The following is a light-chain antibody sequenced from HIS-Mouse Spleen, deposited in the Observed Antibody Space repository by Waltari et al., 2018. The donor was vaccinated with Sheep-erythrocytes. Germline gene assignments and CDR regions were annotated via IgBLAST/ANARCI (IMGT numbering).Light chain of an antibody. V-gene: IGLV2-23*01. CDR3: CSYAGSSTPWV. CDR1: RSDVWGYHL. Sequence: QSALTQPASVSGSPGQSITISCTGTRSDVWGYHLSSWYQQHPGKAPKLMIYEGSKRPSGVSNRFSGSKSGNTASLTISGLQAEDEADYYCCSYAGSSTPWVFGGGTKLTVL. J-gene: IGLJ3*02. CDR2: EGS.